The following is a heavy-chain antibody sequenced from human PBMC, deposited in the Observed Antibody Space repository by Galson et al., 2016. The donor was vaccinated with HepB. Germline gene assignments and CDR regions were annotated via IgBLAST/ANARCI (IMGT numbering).Heavy chain of an antibody. CDR3: ARDCSSDCVLSKDY. Sequence: SVKASCKASGYTFTSYGISWARQAPGQGLEWMGWISAYNGNIKNAQKFQGRVTMTTDTSTSTAYMELRSLISDDTAVYYCARDCSSDCVLSKDYWGQGTLVTVSS. J-gene: IGHJ4*02. CDR1: GYTFTSYG. V-gene: IGHV1-18*01. CDR2: ISAYNGNI. D-gene: IGHD6-19*01.